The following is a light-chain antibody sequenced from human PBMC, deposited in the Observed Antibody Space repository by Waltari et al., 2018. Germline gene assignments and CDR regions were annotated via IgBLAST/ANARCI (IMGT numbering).Light chain of an antibody. V-gene: IGLV4-69*01. Sequence: QQAGRGLRDLMKVNSAGSHGKGYEIAERFSGSTSGAERYLTISSVQPEDEADYYCQTGGHGTWVFGGGTKLTVL. CDR2: VNSAGSH. J-gene: IGLJ3*02. CDR3: QTGGHGTWV.